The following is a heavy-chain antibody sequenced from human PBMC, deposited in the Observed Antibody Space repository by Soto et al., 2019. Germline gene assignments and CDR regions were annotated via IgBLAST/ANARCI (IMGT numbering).Heavy chain of an antibody. Sequence: QVQLQESGPGLVKPSETLSLTCTVSGGSVSSGTFYWSWIRQPPGKGLEWIDYIYYSGGTNYNPSLKSRVTISLDTSNNQCSLKLSSVTAADTAVYYCARGPRWLPYFDYWAQGTLVTVSS. CDR3: ARGPRWLPYFDY. J-gene: IGHJ4*02. D-gene: IGHD3-22*01. V-gene: IGHV4-61*01. CDR1: GGSVSSGTFY. CDR2: IYYSGGT.